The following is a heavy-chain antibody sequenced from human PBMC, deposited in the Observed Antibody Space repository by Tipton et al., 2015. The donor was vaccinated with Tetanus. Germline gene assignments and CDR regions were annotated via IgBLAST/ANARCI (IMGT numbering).Heavy chain of an antibody. CDR1: GFTFSTYA. CDR2: ISGSGGST. CDR3: AKEGLSAFDY. V-gene: IGHV3-23*01. J-gene: IGHJ4*02. D-gene: IGHD6-13*01. Sequence: SLRLSCAASGFTFSTYAMTWVRQAPGKGLEWVSAISGSGGSTYYGDSVKGRFTISRDNSKNTLYLQMNSLRAEDTAVYYCAKEGLSAFDYWGQGTLVSVSS.